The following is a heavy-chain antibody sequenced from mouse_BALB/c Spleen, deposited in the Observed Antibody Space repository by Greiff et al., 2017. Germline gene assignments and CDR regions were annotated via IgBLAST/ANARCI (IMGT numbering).Heavy chain of an antibody. V-gene: IGHV1-69*02. CDR3: TRSGYDYDAWFAY. D-gene: IGHD2-4*01. J-gene: IGHJ3*01. Sequence: QVQLQQPGAELVRPGASVKLSCKASGYTFTSYWINWVKQRPGQGLEWIGNIYPSDSYTNYNQKFKDKATLTVDKSSSTAYMQLSSPTSEDSAVYYCTRSGYDYDAWFAYWGQGTLVTVSA. CDR2: IYPSDSYT. CDR1: GYTFTSYW.